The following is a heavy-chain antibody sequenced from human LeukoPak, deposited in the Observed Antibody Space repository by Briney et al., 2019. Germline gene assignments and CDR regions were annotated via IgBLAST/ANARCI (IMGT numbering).Heavy chain of an antibody. Sequence: SETLSLTCTVSGGSISSSSYYWGWIRQPPGKGLEWIGYIYYSGTTNYNPSLKSRVTISVDTSKNQFSLKLSSVTAADTAVYYCARYDYYGSGTYWLYAFDIWGQGTMVTVSS. CDR1: GGSISSSSYY. CDR3: ARYDYYGSGTYWLYAFDI. D-gene: IGHD3-10*01. V-gene: IGHV4-61*05. J-gene: IGHJ3*02. CDR2: IYYSGTT.